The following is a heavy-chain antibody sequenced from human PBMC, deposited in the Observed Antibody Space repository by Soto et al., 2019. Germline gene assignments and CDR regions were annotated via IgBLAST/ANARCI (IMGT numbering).Heavy chain of an antibody. D-gene: IGHD3-10*01. CDR2: IIPIFGTA. CDR1: GGTFSSYA. J-gene: IGHJ4*02. V-gene: IGHV1-69*06. CDR3: ARSPPGEYYYGSGSYVSGYFDY. Sequence: SVKVSCKASGGTFSSYAISWVREAPGQGLEWMGGIIPIFGTANYAQKFQGRVTTTADKSTSTAYMELSSLRSEDTAVYYCARSPPGEYYYGSGSYVSGYFDYWGQGTLVTVSS.